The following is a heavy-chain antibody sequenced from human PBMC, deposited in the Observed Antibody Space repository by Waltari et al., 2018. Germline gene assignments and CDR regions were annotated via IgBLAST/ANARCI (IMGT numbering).Heavy chain of an antibody. CDR2: INHSGST. D-gene: IGHD3-10*01. Sequence: QVQLQQWGAGLLKPSETLSLTCAVYGGSFSGYYWSWIRQPPGKGLEWSGEINHSGSTNYNPSLKSRVTISVDTSKNQFSLKLSSVTAADTAVYYCARRGGLWFGTINWFDPWGQGTLVTVSS. J-gene: IGHJ5*02. V-gene: IGHV4-34*01. CDR3: ARRGGLWFGTINWFDP. CDR1: GGSFSGYY.